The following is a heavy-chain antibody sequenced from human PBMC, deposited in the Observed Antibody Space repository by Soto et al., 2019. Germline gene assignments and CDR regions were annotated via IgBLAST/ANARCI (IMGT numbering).Heavy chain of an antibody. D-gene: IGHD6-19*01. V-gene: IGHV3-23*01. J-gene: IGHJ4*02. CDR3: ANRTSGWYFDY. Sequence: EVQLLESGGGLVQPGGSLRLSCAASGFTFSSYAMSWVRQAPGKGLEWVSVISGSGDSTYYADSVKGRFTISRDNSKNPLYLQMNSLSAEDTAVCYCANRTSGWYFDYWGQGTLVTVSS. CDR1: GFTFSSYA. CDR2: ISGSGDST.